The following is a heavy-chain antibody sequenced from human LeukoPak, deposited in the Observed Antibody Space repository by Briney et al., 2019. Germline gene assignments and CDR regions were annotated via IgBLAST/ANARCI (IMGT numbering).Heavy chain of an antibody. CDR1: GFTFSSYN. V-gene: IGHV3-21*01. CDR3: ARGSRAFDI. J-gene: IGHJ3*02. CDR2: ISSSSNYI. Sequence: GGPLRPSCAASGFTFSSYNMNWVRQAPGKGLEWVSSISSSSNYIYYADSLKGRFTISRDNAKNSLYLQMNSLRREDTAVYYCARGSRAFDIWGQGTKVTVSS.